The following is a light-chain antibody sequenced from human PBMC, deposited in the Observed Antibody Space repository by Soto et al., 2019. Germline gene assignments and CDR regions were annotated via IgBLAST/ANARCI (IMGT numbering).Light chain of an antibody. CDR1: QGISSY. CDR2: LGS. Sequence: DFQITQSPSFLNAPVGDRVTITCRASQGISSYLAWYQQKPGKAPKLLIYLGSNRASGVPDRFSGSGSGTDFTLKISRVEAEDVGVYYCMQALQSTPITFGQGTRLETK. J-gene: IGKJ5*01. CDR3: MQALQSTPIT. V-gene: IGKV1-9*01.